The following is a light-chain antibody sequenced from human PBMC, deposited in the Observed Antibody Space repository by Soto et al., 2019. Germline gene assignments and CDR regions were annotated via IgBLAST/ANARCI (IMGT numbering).Light chain of an antibody. CDR3: SSYAGSNNFVV. J-gene: IGLJ2*01. Sequence: QSALTQPPSASGSPGQSVTISCTGTSSDVGGYNYVSWYQQHPGKAPKLMIYEVSKRPSGVPDRFSGSKSGNTASLTVSGLPGEDEADYYCSSYAGSNNFVVFGGGTKLTAL. CDR1: SSDVGGYNY. V-gene: IGLV2-8*01. CDR2: EVS.